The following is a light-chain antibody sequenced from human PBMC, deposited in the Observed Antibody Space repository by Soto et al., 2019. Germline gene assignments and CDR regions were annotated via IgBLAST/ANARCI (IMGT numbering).Light chain of an antibody. CDR2: SNN. V-gene: IGLV1-44*01. Sequence: QAVVTQPPSASGTPGQRVTISCSGSSSNIGSNTVNWYQQLPGTAPKLLIYSNNQRPSGVPDRFSSSKSGTSASLAISGLQSEDEADYYCAAWDDSLNGCVFGSGTQLTVL. J-gene: IGLJ6*01. CDR3: AAWDDSLNGCV. CDR1: SSNIGSNT.